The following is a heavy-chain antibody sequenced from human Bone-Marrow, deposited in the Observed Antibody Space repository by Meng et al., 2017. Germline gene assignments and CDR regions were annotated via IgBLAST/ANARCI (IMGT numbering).Heavy chain of an antibody. Sequence: QVPLQESGPGLVKPSGTLSLTCGVSGASVSSGYWWTWVRQPPGKGLEWIGEFHHSGTTNYNPSLRSRVTISVNTSKNQFSLRLTSVTAADTAVYYCAASPGWWRIDSWGQGTLVTVPS. CDR3: AASPGWWRIDS. CDR1: GASVSSGYW. J-gene: IGHJ4*02. V-gene: IGHV4-4*02. D-gene: IGHD6-19*01. CDR2: FHHSGTT.